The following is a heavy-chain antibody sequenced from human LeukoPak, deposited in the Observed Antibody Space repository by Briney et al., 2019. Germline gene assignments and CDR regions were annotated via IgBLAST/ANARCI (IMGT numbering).Heavy chain of an antibody. D-gene: IGHD3-10*01. CDR2: ISYDGSDK. CDR3: AGAGFGNWFDP. CDR1: GFTFSSSA. J-gene: IGHJ5*02. V-gene: IGHV3-30*01. Sequence: PGGSLRLSGAASGFTFSSSAMHWVRQAPGKGLEWVAGISYDGSDKYYADSVKGRFSISRDNSKNTLNLQMNSLRVEDTAVYYCAGAGFGNWFDPWGQGTLVTVSS.